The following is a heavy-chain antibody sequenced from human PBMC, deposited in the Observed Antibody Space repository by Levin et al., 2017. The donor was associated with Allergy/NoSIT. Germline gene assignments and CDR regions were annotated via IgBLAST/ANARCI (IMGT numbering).Heavy chain of an antibody. V-gene: IGHV4-31*03. Sequence: SQTLSLTCTVSGGAITTGGYYWAWIRQHPGKGLEWIGYIYYTGSTDYNPSLKSRVTISVDTSKNQFSLKLDSVTAADTAVYFCARGGFGDYYFDHWGQGTLVTVSS. CDR2: IYYTGST. CDR3: ARGGFGDYYFDH. CDR1: GGAITTGGYY. J-gene: IGHJ4*02. D-gene: IGHD4-17*01.